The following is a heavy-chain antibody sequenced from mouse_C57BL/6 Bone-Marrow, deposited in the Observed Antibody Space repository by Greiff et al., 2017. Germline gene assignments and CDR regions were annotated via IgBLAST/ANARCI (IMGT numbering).Heavy chain of an antibody. CDR1: GYTFTDYY. V-gene: IGHV1-19*01. CDR3: ARCRYSKGGDYFDY. Sequence: EVQLQQSGPVLVKPGASVKMSCKASGYTFTDYYMNWVKQSHGKSLEWIGVINPYNGGTSYNQKFKGKATLTVDKSSSTAYMELNSLTSEDSAVYYCARCRYSKGGDYFDYWGQGTTLTVSS. CDR2: INPYNGGT. J-gene: IGHJ2*01. D-gene: IGHD2-5*01.